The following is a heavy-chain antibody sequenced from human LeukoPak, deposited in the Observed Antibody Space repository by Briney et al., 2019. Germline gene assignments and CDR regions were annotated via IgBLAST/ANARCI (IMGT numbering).Heavy chain of an antibody. CDR2: ISSSGTTI. Sequence: QPGGSLRLSCAASGFSFSGYSMNWVRQAPGKGLEWVSYISSSGTTIYYGDSMKGRFTVSRDNAKNSLSLQMNSLRAEDTAVYYCARSRGGYHFDYWGQGTLVTVSS. V-gene: IGHV3-48*01. CDR1: GFSFSGYS. D-gene: IGHD1-1*01. J-gene: IGHJ4*02. CDR3: ARSRGGYHFDY.